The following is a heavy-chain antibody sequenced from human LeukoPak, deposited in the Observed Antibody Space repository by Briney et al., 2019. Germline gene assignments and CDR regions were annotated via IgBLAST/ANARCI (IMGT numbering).Heavy chain of an antibody. J-gene: IGHJ5*02. V-gene: IGHV5-51*01. CDR1: GYSFTSYW. D-gene: IGHD3-22*01. CDR2: IYPGDSDT. Sequence: GESLKISCKGSGYSFTSYWIGWVRQLPGKGLEWMGIIYPGDSDTRYSPSFQGQVTISADKSISTAYLQWSSLKASDTAMYYCARLNRRNYYDNSGYYLSWFDPWGQGTLVTVSS. CDR3: ARLNRRNYYDNSGYYLSWFDP.